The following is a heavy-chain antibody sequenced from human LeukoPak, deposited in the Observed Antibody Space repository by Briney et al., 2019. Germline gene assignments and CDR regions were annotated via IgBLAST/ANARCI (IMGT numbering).Heavy chain of an antibody. CDR3: ARIGGDYSNLNWFDP. V-gene: IGHV1-2*02. Sequence: EASVKVSCKASGYTFTGYCIHWVRHAPGQGLEWMGRINPNSGGTNYAQKFQGRVTMTRDTSISTAYMELSSLRSDDTAMYYCARIGGDYSNLNWFDPWGQGTLVTVSS. CDR2: INPNSGGT. J-gene: IGHJ5*02. CDR1: GYTFTGYC. D-gene: IGHD4-11*01.